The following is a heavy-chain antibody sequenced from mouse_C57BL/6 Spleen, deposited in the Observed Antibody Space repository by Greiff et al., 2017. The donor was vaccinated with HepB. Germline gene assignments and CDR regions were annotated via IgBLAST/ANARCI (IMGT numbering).Heavy chain of an antibody. V-gene: IGHV1-62-2*01. CDR3: ARPEDYYYGSSVYAMDY. CDR2: FYPGSGSI. CDR1: GYTFTEYT. D-gene: IGHD1-1*01. J-gene: IGHJ4*01. Sequence: VQLQESGAELVKPGASVKLSCKASGYTFTEYTIHWVKQRSGQGLEWIGWFYPGSGSIKYNEKFKDKATLTADKSSSTVYMELSRLTSEDSAVYFCARPEDYYYGSSVYAMDYWGQGTSVTVSS.